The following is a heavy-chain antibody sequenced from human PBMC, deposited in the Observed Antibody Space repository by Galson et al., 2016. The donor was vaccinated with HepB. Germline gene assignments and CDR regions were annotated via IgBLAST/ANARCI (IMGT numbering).Heavy chain of an antibody. CDR1: GFTFSSYW. CDR3: EAYNDGTEY. Sequence: SLRLSCAASGFTFSSYWMAWFRQAPGKGLEWLANIKPDGSEKNYVDSVKGRFTISRDDAKNSLYLHMDSLRAEDTALYYCEAYNDGTEYWGQGTLVTVSS. CDR2: IKPDGSEK. V-gene: IGHV3-7*03. J-gene: IGHJ4*02. D-gene: IGHD3-22*01.